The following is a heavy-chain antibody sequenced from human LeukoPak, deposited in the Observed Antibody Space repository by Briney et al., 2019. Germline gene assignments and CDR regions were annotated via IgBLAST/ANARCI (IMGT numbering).Heavy chain of an antibody. CDR3: ARVLFGYSYGYYFDY. CDR1: GFTFSSYW. CDR2: IKQDGSEK. D-gene: IGHD5-18*01. V-gene: IGHV3-7*01. J-gene: IGHJ4*02. Sequence: GGSLRLSCAASGFTFSSYWMSWVRQAPGKGLEWVANIKQDGSEKYYVDSVKGRFTISRDNAKNSLYLQMNSLRAEDTAVYYCARVLFGYSYGYYFDYWGQGALVTVSS.